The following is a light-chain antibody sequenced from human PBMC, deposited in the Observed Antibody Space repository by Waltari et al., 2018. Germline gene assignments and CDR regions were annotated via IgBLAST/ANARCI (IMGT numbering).Light chain of an antibody. J-gene: IGKJ3*01. CDR1: QSISSY. V-gene: IGKV1-39*01. CDR3: QQSYSTRFT. CDR2: AAS. Sequence: DIQMTQSPSPLSASVGDRVTITCRASQSISSYLNWYQQKPGKAPKLLIYAASSLQSGVPSRFSGSGSGTDFTLTISSLQPEDFATYYCQQSYSTRFTFGPGTKVDIK.